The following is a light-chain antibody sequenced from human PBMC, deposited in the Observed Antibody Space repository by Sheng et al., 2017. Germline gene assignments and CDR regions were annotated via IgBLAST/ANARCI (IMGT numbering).Light chain of an antibody. CDR2: AAS. J-gene: IGKJ3*01. CDR1: QDIRDN. CDR3: QQGDSFPLT. V-gene: IGKV1-6*01. Sequence: AFQMTQSPQFLSASVGDRVTITCRASQDIRDNLAWYQQKSGKAPKLLIFAASSLQRGVPSRFSGSGSGTDFTLTISNLQPEDVAAYYCQQGDSFPLTFGPGTKVDI.